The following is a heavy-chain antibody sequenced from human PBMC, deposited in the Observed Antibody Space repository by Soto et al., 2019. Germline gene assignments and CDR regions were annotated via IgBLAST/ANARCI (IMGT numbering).Heavy chain of an antibody. V-gene: IGHV1-46*03. CDR1: GYTFTSYY. CDR3: ARRGRSSGWKVDY. CDR2: INPSGGST. D-gene: IGHD6-19*01. Sequence: QVQLVQSGAEVKKPGASVKVSCKASGYTFTSYYMHWVRQAPGQGLEGMGIINPSGGSTSYAQKCQGRVNIPRDTSTTTVNEELRSLRSEDTAVYYCARRGRSSGWKVDYWGQGTLVIVS. J-gene: IGHJ4*02.